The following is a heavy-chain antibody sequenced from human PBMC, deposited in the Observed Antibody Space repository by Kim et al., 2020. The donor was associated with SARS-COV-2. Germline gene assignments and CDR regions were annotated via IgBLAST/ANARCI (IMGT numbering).Heavy chain of an antibody. CDR1: GASVIGGTYY. CDR3: ARLKRSSVAPAAYFQH. V-gene: IGHV4-39*02. D-gene: IGHD2-2*01. Sequence: SETLSLTYTVSGASVIGGTYYWGWIRQPPGKELEWIGHIFYSGTAYYNGSLRSRVNISIDTSRNNFSLKLTSVTAADTAVYYCARLKRSSVAPAAYFQH. CDR2: IFYSGTA. J-gene: IGHJ1*01.